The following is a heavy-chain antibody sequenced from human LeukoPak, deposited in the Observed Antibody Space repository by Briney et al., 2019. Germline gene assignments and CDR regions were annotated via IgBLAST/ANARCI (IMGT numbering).Heavy chain of an antibody. CDR2: IYYSGST. CDR3: ASPGSSTVTTADY. Sequence: PSETLSLTCTVSGSSISSSSYYWGWIRQPPGKGLEWIGSIYYSGSTYYNPSLKSRVTISVDTSKNQFSLKLSSVTAADTAVYYCASPGSSTVTTADYWGQGTLVTVSS. CDR1: GSSISSSSYY. D-gene: IGHD4-17*01. J-gene: IGHJ4*02. V-gene: IGHV4-39*01.